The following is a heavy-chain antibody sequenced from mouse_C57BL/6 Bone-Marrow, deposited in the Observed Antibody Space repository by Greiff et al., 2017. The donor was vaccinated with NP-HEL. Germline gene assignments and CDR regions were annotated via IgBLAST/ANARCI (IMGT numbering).Heavy chain of an antibody. J-gene: IGHJ4*01. D-gene: IGHD2-4*01. CDR1: GYTFTSYW. Sequence: QVQLQQPGAELVMPGASVKLSCKASGYTFTSYWMHWVKQRPGQGLEWIGEIDPSDSYTNYNQKFKGKSTLTVEKSSSTAYMQLSSLTSEDSAVYYCARLGDYDDAYAMDYWGQGTSVTVSS. CDR3: ARLGDYDDAYAMDY. CDR2: IDPSDSYT. V-gene: IGHV1-69*01.